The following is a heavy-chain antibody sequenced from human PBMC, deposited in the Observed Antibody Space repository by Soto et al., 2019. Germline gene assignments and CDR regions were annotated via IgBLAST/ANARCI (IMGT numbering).Heavy chain of an antibody. V-gene: IGHV1-3*01. Sequence: ASVTVSCTASGYTFTSYAMHWVRQAPGQRLEWMGWINAGNGNTKYSQKFQGRVTITRDTSASTAYMELSSLRSEDMAVYYCASEDYGDYEFDYWGQGTLVNVSS. D-gene: IGHD4-17*01. J-gene: IGHJ4*02. CDR3: ASEDYGDYEFDY. CDR2: INAGNGNT. CDR1: GYTFTSYA.